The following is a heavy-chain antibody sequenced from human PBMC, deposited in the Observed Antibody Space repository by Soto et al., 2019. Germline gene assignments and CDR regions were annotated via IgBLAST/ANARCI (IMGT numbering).Heavy chain of an antibody. D-gene: IGHD6-19*01. CDR3: ATQFNGWSYYFDH. Sequence: QVQLVESGGGVVQPGRSLRLSCAASGFTFSTNAMHWVRQAPGKGLEWVAVISYEGSTTYYADSVKGRFTISRDNSKNPLYLQMNSLRAEDTAVYYCATQFNGWSYYFDHWGQGTLVTVSS. CDR2: ISYEGSTT. CDR1: GFTFSTNA. J-gene: IGHJ4*02. V-gene: IGHV3-30-3*01.